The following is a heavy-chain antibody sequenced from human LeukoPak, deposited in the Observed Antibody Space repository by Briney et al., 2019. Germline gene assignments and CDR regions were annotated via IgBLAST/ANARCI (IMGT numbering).Heavy chain of an antibody. D-gene: IGHD3-10*01. V-gene: IGHV3-30*02. Sequence: GVSLRLSCAASGFTFSSYGMHWVRQAPGKGLDWVAYIRNDASNTYYADSVKGRFSLSRDNSKNTVYLQMNSLIPEDTAVYYCAKRAGSAWSAGAWGQGTLVTVSS. J-gene: IGHJ5*02. CDR3: AKRAGSAWSAGA. CDR2: IRNDASNT. CDR1: GFTFSSYG.